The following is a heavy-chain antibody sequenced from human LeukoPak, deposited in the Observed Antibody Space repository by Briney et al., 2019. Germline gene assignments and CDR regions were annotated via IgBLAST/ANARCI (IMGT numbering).Heavy chain of an antibody. V-gene: IGHV3-30-3*01. CDR1: GFTFSSYA. CDR2: ISYDGSNK. CDR3: ARVSGYYLPFDY. Sequence: GGSLRLSCAASGFTFSSYAMHWVRQAPGKGLEWVAVISYDGSNKYYADSVKGRFTISRDNSKNTLYLQMNSLRAVDTAVYYCARVSGYYLPFDYWGQGTLVTVSS. D-gene: IGHD3-22*01. J-gene: IGHJ4*02.